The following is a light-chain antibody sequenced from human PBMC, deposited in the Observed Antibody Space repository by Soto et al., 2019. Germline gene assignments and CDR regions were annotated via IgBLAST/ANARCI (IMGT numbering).Light chain of an antibody. V-gene: IGLV2-14*01. J-gene: IGLJ3*02. Sequence: QSALTQPASVSGSPGQSVTISCTATTSDIGHYNYVSWYQQHPGKAPKLVIYEVSNRPLGVSSRYSGSKSGNTASLTISGLQAEDEADYYCSSYRSTITVFGGGTKLTFL. CDR1: TSDIGHYNY. CDR2: EVS. CDR3: SSYRSTITV.